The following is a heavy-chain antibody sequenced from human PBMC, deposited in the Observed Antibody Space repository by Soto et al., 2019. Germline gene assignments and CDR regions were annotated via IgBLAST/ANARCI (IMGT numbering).Heavy chain of an antibody. V-gene: IGHV3-23*01. Sequence: EVQVLESGGGLVQPGGSLRLSCAGSGFTFINYAMSWVRQAPGKGLEWVSSISGGGDAAFFPDSVRGRFTISRDNSKNTVTLQMNSLGFDYTAVYYCARKILGSTTRPNYWYFDLWGRGTLVTVSS. CDR1: GFTFINYA. CDR2: ISGGGDAA. J-gene: IGHJ2*01. CDR3: ARKILGSTTRPNYWYFDL. D-gene: IGHD7-27*01.